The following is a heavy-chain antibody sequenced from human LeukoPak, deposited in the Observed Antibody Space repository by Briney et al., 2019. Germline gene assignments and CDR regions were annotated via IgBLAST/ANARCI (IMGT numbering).Heavy chain of an antibody. Sequence: QPGGSLRLSCAASGFTFSSYAMSWVRQAPGKGLEWVSAISGSGGSTYYADSVKGRFTISRDNSKNTLYLQVNSLRAEDTAVYYCAKIKDYYDSSGYSNRNWFDPWGQGTLVTVSS. V-gene: IGHV3-23*01. CDR3: AKIKDYYDSSGYSNRNWFDP. J-gene: IGHJ5*02. CDR2: ISGSGGST. CDR1: GFTFSSYA. D-gene: IGHD3-22*01.